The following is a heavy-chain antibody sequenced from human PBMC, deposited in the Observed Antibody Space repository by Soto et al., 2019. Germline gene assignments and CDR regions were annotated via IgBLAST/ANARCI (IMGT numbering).Heavy chain of an antibody. CDR3: AKGMIFGFLEWLDYYYGMDV. CDR2: ISGSGGST. CDR1: GFTFSSYA. J-gene: IGHJ6*02. V-gene: IGHV3-23*01. Sequence: PGGSLRLSCAASGFTFSSYAMSWVRQAPGKGLEWVSAISGSGGSTYYADSVKGRFTISRDNSKNTLYLQMNSLRAEDTAVYYCAKGMIFGFLEWLDYYYGMDVWGQGTTVTVSS. D-gene: IGHD3-3*01.